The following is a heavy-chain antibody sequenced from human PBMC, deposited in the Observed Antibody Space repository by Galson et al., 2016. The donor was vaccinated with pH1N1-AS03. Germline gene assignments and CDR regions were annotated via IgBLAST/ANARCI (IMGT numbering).Heavy chain of an antibody. CDR3: ATGVAPVTGSGALGY. CDR1: GFIFSSFG. J-gene: IGHJ4*02. D-gene: IGHD3-10*01. V-gene: IGHV3-30*02. CDR2: IRNDETSK. Sequence: SLRLSCAASGFIFSSFGMHWVRQAPGRGLEWMAFIRNDETSKYYADSVRGRFTISRDISRNTLYLRMDNLRIEDTAVYYCATGVAPVTGSGALGYWSQGMLVAVSS.